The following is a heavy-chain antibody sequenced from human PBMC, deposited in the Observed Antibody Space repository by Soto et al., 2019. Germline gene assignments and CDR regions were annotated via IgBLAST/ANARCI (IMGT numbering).Heavy chain of an antibody. J-gene: IGHJ3*02. CDR1: GYTFTSYY. Sequence: ASVRVSCRASGYTFTSYYMHWVRQAPGQGLEWMGIINPSGGSTSYAQKFQGRVTMTRDTSTSTVYMELSSLRAEDTAVYYCARVLLGIAAFDIWGQGTMVTVSS. D-gene: IGHD7-27*01. CDR2: INPSGGST. CDR3: ARVLLGIAAFDI. V-gene: IGHV1-46*01.